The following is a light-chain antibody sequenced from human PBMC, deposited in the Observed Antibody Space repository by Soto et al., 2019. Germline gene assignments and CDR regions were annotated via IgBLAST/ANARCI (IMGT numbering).Light chain of an antibody. CDR3: GTWDTGLSFYA. V-gene: IGLV1-51*01. J-gene: IGLJ1*01. CDR2: DND. Sequence: QSVLTQPPSVSAAPGQEVTISCSGSFSNIGNNYVSWYQQLPGTAPKLLIYDNDKRPSGIPDRFSGSKSATSATLVITGLQTGDEADYYCGTWDTGLSFYAFGSGTKVTVL. CDR1: FSNIGNNY.